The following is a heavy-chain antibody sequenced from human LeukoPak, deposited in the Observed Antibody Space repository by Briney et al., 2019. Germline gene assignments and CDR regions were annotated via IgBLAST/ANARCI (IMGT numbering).Heavy chain of an antibody. CDR1: GYDFITYW. V-gene: IGHV5-51*01. J-gene: IGHJ3*02. D-gene: IGHD3-22*01. Sequence: GQSLKISCQTSGYDFITYWIGWVRQMPGKGLEWMGIIFPGDFDTKYSLSFQGQVTISADKSTGIAYLQWSSLKASDTAMYYCARHVDTYYYDSYGAFEIWGQGTMVTVSA. CDR3: ARHVDTYYYDSYGAFEI. CDR2: IFPGDFDT.